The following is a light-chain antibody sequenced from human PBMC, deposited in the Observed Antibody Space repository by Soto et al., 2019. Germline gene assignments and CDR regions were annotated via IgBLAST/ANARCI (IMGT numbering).Light chain of an antibody. CDR1: SSDFGGYYY. Sequence: QSALTQPASVSGSPGQSITISCTGTSSDFGGYYYVSWYQLHPGKAPNLMIFAVSNRPSGVSYRFCGSKSVNTALLTISGLQPDDEGDYYCRSYTTRRNSVFGHGTKLPVL. CDR3: RSYTTRRNSV. J-gene: IGLJ1*01. V-gene: IGLV2-14*01. CDR2: AVS.